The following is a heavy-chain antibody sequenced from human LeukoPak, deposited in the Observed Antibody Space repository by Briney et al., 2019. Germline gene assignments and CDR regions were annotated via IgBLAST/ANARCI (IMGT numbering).Heavy chain of an antibody. J-gene: IGHJ5*02. V-gene: IGHV5-10-1*01. D-gene: IGHD6-6*01. CDR1: GYSFTSYW. CDR2: IDPSDSYT. Sequence: GESLKISCKGSGYSFTSYWISWVRQMPGKGLEWMGRIDPSDSYTNYSPSFQGHATISADKSISTAYLQWSSLKASDTAKYYCARRVSSSGWFDPWGQGTLVTVSS. CDR3: ARRVSSSGWFDP.